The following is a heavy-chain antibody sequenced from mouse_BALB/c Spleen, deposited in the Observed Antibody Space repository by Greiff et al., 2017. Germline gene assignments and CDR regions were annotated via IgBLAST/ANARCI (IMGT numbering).Heavy chain of an antibody. D-gene: IGHD2-12*01. J-gene: IGHJ2*01. V-gene: IGHV1-18*01. CDR2: INPNNGGT. CDR1: GYTFTDYN. CDR3: ARSVTPYYFDY. Sequence: VQLQQSGPELVKPGASVKIPCKASGYTFTDYNMDWVKQSHGKSLEWIGDINPNNGGTIYNQKFKGKATLTVDKSSSTAYMELRSLTSEDTAVYYCARSVTPYYFDYWGQGTTLTVSS.